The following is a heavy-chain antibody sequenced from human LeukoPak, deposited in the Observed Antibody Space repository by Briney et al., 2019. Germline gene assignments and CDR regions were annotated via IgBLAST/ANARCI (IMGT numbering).Heavy chain of an antibody. CDR3: ASRAGAYSHPYDY. Sequence: PGGSLRLSCTVSGFTVSSNSMSWVRQAPGKGLEWVSFIYSDNTHYSDSVKGRFTISRDNSKNTLYLQMNSLGAEDTAVYNCASRAGAYSHPYDYWGQGTLVTVSS. V-gene: IGHV3-53*01. D-gene: IGHD4/OR15-4a*01. CDR1: GFTVSSNS. J-gene: IGHJ4*02. CDR2: IYSDNT.